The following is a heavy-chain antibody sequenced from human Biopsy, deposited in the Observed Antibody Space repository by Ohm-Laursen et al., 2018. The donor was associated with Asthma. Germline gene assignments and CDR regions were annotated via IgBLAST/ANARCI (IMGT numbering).Heavy chain of an antibody. J-gene: IGHJ4*02. D-gene: IGHD1-26*01. Sequence: SLRLSCSAFGFTFSNYGMHWVRQAPGKGLDWVAVISFDGSNKNYTDSVKGRFTISRDNSRNTLYLQMNSLRAEDTAVYYCAKDVFPGWELRRGPDYWGQGTLVTVSS. CDR2: ISFDGSNK. V-gene: IGHV3-30*18. CDR3: AKDVFPGWELRRGPDY. CDR1: GFTFSNYG.